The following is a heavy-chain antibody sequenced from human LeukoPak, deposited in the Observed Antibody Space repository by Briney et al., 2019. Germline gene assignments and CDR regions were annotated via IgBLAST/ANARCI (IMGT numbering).Heavy chain of an antibody. CDR1: GGTFSSYA. CDR2: IIPIFGTA. CDR3: ATEAGSSGYYGMDV. D-gene: IGHD3-10*01. Sequence: GASVKVSCKASGGTFSSYAIGWVRQAPGQGLEWMGGIIPIFGTANYAQKFQGRVTITADESTSTAYMELSSLRSEDTAVYYCATEAGSSGYYGMDVWGQGTTVTVSS. V-gene: IGHV1-69*13. J-gene: IGHJ6*02.